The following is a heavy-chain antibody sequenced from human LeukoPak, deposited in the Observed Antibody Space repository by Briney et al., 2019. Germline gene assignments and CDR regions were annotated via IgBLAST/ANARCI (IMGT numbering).Heavy chain of an antibody. J-gene: IGHJ3*02. CDR1: GGSIRSGSYY. CDR2: IYTSGST. Sequence: SETLSLTCTVSGGSIRSGSYYWSWIRQPAGKGLEWIGRIYTSGSTNYNPSLKSRVTISVDTSKNQFSLKLSSVTAADTAVYYCARDLSDFWSGGLNAFDIWGQGTMVTVSS. D-gene: IGHD3-3*01. V-gene: IGHV4-61*02. CDR3: ARDLSDFWSGGLNAFDI.